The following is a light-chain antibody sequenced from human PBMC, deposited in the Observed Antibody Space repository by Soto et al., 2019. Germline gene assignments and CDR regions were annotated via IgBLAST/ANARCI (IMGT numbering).Light chain of an antibody. CDR1: QSVSSY. CDR3: QHRANWPLS. V-gene: IGKV3-11*01. Sequence: EIVLTQSPATLSLSPGERATLCCRASQSVSSYLAWYQQKPGQPPRLLIYDATNRVAGIPARFIGSGSGTDFTLTINYLEPDDFAMYYCQHRANWPLSFGGGTKVEIK. J-gene: IGKJ4*01. CDR2: DAT.